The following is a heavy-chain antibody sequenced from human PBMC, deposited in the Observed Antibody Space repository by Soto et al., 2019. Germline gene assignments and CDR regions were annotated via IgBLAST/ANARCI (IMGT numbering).Heavy chain of an antibody. Sequence: EVQLVESGGGLVQPGGSLRLSCAASGFTFSSYWMSWVRQAPGKGLEWVANIKQDGSEKYYVDSVKGRFTISRDNAKNSLYLQMNSLRAEDTAVYYCARVPSNSVGGSLLPRRNNWFDPWGQGTLVTVSS. V-gene: IGHV3-7*01. CDR2: IKQDGSEK. CDR1: GFTFSSYW. D-gene: IGHD2-15*01. CDR3: ARVPSNSVGGSLLPRRNNWFDP. J-gene: IGHJ5*02.